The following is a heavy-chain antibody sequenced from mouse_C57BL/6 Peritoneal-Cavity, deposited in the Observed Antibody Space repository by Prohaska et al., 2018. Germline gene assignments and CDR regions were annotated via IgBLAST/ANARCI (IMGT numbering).Heavy chain of an antibody. J-gene: IGHJ3*01. CDR2: IISKSSNYAT. CDR1: GFTFNTYA. Sequence: EVQLVESGGGLVQPKGSLKLSCAASGFTFNTYAMHWVRQAPGKGLEWVARIISKSSNYATYYADSVKDRFTISREDSQSMLYLQMNNLKSEDTAMYYCVRDFAYWGQGTLVTVSA. CDR3: VRDFAY. V-gene: IGHV10-3*01.